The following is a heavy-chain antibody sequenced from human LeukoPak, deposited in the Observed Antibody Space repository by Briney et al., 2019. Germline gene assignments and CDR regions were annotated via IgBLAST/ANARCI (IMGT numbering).Heavy chain of an antibody. CDR2: IYSGGST. D-gene: IGHD3-22*01. CDR1: GFTVSSKY. J-gene: IGHJ3*02. V-gene: IGHV3-53*01. Sequence: PGGSLRLSCAASGFTVSSKYMSWVRQDPGKGLEWVSVIYSGGSTYYADSVKGRFTISRDNSKNTLYLRMNSLGAEDTAVYYCARAYYYDSSGYYYPGAFDIWGQGTMVTVSS. CDR3: ARAYYYDSSGYYYPGAFDI.